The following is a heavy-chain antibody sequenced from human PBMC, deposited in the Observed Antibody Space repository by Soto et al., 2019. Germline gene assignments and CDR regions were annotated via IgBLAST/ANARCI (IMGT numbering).Heavy chain of an antibody. CDR1: GGSISSYY. V-gene: IGHV4-59*01. J-gene: IGHJ4*02. D-gene: IGHD6-19*01. CDR2: IYYSGST. CDR3: ARDQGSGWSDY. Sequence: QVQLQESGPGLVKPSETLSLTCTVSGGSISSYYWSWIRQPPGKGLEWIGYIYYSGSTNYNPSLKSRVPISVDTSKNQFSLKLSSVTAADTAVYYCARDQGSGWSDYWGQGTLVTVSS.